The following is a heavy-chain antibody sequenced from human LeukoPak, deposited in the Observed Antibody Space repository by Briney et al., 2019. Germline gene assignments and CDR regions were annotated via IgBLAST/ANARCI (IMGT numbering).Heavy chain of an antibody. CDR3: ATGSGLWSPDY. CDR2: ISAGGGGA. D-gene: IGHD5-18*01. V-gene: IGHV3-23*01. Sequence: GGSLRLSCAASRFTFSSYAMSWVRQAPGKGLEWVSVISAGGGGAYYVDSVKDRFTMSRDISKSTLYLQMNSLTVEDTAVYYCATGSGLWSPDYWGQGTLVTVSS. J-gene: IGHJ4*02. CDR1: RFTFSSYA.